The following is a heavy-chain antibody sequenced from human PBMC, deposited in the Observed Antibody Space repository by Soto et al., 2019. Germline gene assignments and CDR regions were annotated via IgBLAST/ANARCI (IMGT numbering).Heavy chain of an antibody. Sequence: SETLSLTCAVYGGSFRGYYWSWIRQPPGKGLEWIGEINQIGSTNYNPSLKSRVTIAVDTSKNQFSLKRTSVTAAATAVYYCASVYMGRGTIIRYFDYWGQATLVTVYS. CDR2: INQIGST. CDR3: ASVYMGRGTIIRYFDY. CDR1: GGSFRGYY. V-gene: IGHV4-34*01. J-gene: IGHJ4*02. D-gene: IGHD3-10*01.